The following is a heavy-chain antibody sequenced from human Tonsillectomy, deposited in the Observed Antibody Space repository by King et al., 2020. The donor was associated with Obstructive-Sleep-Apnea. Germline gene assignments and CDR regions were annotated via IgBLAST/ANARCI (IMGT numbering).Heavy chain of an antibody. D-gene: IGHD3-10*01. Sequence: QPVQSGAEVKRPGSSVKVSCKASGGTFSSYAFIWVRLAPGQGLEWMGEIIPLYASTSNAEKFQGRVTITADESTSTAYMELSSLRSEDTAVYYCASGVAVSQYFYSGLDVWGQGTADTVPS. V-gene: IGHV1-69*01. CDR2: IIPLYAST. CDR1: GGTFSSYA. J-gene: IGHJ6*01. CDR3: ASGVAVSQYFYSGLDV.